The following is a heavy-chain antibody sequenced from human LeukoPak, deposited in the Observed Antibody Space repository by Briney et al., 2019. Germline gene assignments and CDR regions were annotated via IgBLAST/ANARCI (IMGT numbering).Heavy chain of an antibody. D-gene: IGHD1-26*01. CDR2: INPNSGGT. CDR3: ARDLVVGATLFYFDH. V-gene: IGHV1-2*02. CDR1: GYTLTGYY. J-gene: IGHJ4*02. Sequence: ASVKVSCKASGYTLTGYYMHWVRQAPGQRLEWMGWINPNSGGTNYAQKSQGRVTMTRDTSISTAYMELSRLRSDDTAVYYCARDLVVGATLFYFDHWGQGTLVTVSS.